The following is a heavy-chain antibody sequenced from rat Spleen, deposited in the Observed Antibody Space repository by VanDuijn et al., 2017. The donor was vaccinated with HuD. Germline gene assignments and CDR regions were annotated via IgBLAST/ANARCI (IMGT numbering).Heavy chain of an antibody. CDR2: VNMDSSKI. J-gene: IGHJ2*01. V-gene: IGHV4-2*01. Sequence: EVKLVESGGGLVQPGRSLTLSCAASGFNFNDYWMGWVRQAPGKGLEWIGEVNMDSSKINYVPSLRDKFTISRDNAQNTLYLQMTKLGSEDTAVYYCARETGGVEYWGQGVMVTVSS. CDR1: GFNFNDYW. D-gene: IGHD4-1*01. CDR3: ARETGGVEY.